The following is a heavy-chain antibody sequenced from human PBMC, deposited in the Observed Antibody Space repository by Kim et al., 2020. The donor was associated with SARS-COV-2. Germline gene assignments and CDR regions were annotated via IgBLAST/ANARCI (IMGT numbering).Heavy chain of an antibody. D-gene: IGHD3-10*01. Sequence: YYVDSLKGRFTISRDNAKNSLYLQMNSLRAEDTAVYYCAGEAMVRGVITYWGQGILVTVSS. J-gene: IGHJ4*02. CDR3: AGEAMVRGVITY. V-gene: IGHV3-21*01.